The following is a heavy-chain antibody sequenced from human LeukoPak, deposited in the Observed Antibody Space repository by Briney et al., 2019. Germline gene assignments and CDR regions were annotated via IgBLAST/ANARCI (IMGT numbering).Heavy chain of an antibody. J-gene: IGHJ4*02. CDR3: AREKQTAGSDY. CDR1: GGSISSGGYY. V-gene: IGHV4-30-2*01. Sequence: SETLSLTCTVSGGSISSGGYYWSWIRQPPGKGLEWIGYIYHSGSTYYNPSLKSRVTISVDRSKNQFSLKLSSVTAADTAVYYSAREKQTAGSDYWGQGTLGTVSS. CDR2: IYHSGST. D-gene: IGHD3-10*01.